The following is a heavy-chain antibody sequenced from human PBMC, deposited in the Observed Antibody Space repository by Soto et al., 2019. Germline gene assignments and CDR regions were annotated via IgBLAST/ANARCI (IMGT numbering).Heavy chain of an antibody. Sequence: EVQLVESGGGLVQPGRSLRLSCAASGFTFDDFAMHWVRQAPGKGLEWVSGISWNGATMGYGDSVSGRFTISRDNTKNSLFLQMSSLKSEDTAVYYCAKGRQFSGRTLAVSWGQGTLVAVSS. CDR3: AKGRQFSGRTLAVS. CDR2: ISWNGATM. D-gene: IGHD1-26*01. V-gene: IGHV3-9*01. J-gene: IGHJ5*02. CDR1: GFTFDDFA.